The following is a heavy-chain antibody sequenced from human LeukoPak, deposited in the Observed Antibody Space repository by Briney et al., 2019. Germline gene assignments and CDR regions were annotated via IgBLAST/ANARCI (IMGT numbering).Heavy chain of an antibody. J-gene: IGHJ4*02. CDR1: GYTFTGYY. Sequence: ASVKVSCKASGYTFTGYYMHWVRQAPGQGLEWMGWMNPNSGNTGYAQKFQGRVTMTRNTSVDTAYMELSSLRSEDTAVYYCARGYKPAYSTGWSIFDYWGQGTLVTVSS. CDR2: MNPNSGNT. D-gene: IGHD6-19*01. V-gene: IGHV1-8*02. CDR3: ARGYKPAYSTGWSIFDY.